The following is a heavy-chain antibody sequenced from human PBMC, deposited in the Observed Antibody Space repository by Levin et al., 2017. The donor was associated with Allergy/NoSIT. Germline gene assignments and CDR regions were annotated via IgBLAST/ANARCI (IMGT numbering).Heavy chain of an antibody. CDR1: GGSISSYY. Sequence: SETLSLTCTVSGGSISSYYWSWIRQPPGKGLEWIGYIYYSGSTNYNPSLKSRVTISVDTSKNQFSLKLSSVTAADTAVYYCARVATRGSFDYWGQGTLVTVSS. D-gene: IGHD2-2*01. CDR3: ARVATRGSFDY. V-gene: IGHV4-59*01. J-gene: IGHJ4*02. CDR2: IYYSGST.